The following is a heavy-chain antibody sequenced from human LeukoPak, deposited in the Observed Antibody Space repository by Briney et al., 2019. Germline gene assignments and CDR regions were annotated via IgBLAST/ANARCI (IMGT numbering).Heavy chain of an antibody. Sequence: PGGSLRLSCAASGFTFSSYAMSWIRQAPGKGRGGVSYISSSGSTIYYADSLKGRFTISRDNAKNSLYLQMNSLRAEDTAVYYCARDATIFGAWAFDIWGQGTMVTVSS. CDR1: GFTFSSYA. CDR2: ISSSGSTI. V-gene: IGHV3-11*04. CDR3: ARDATIFGAWAFDI. J-gene: IGHJ3*02. D-gene: IGHD3-3*01.